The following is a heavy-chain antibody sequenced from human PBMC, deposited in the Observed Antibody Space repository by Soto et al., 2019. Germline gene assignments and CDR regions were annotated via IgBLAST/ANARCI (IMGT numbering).Heavy chain of an antibody. CDR3: ATDPAAWSGLGYYYGMDV. CDR2: FDPEDGET. D-gene: IGHD3-3*01. V-gene: IGHV1-24*01. Sequence: ASVKVSCKVSGYTLTELSMHWVRQAPGKGLEWMGGFDPEDGETIYAQKFQGRVTMTEDTSTDTAYMELSSLRSEDTAVYYCATDPAAWSGLGYYYGMDVWGERTTVTVCS. J-gene: IGHJ6*04. CDR1: GYTLTELS.